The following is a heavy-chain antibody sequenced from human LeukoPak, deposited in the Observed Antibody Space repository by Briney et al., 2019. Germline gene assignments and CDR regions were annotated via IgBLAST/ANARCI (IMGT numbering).Heavy chain of an antibody. CDR1: GGSISSGGYY. CDR2: IYYSGST. Sequence: PSETLSLTCTVSGGSISSGGYYWSWIRQHPGKGLEWIGNIYYSGSTYYNPSLKSRVTISVDTSKNQFSLKLSSVTATDTAVYYCARIGYCSSTSCYHNWFDPWGQGTLVTVSS. J-gene: IGHJ5*02. D-gene: IGHD2-2*03. V-gene: IGHV4-31*03. CDR3: ARIGYCSSTSCYHNWFDP.